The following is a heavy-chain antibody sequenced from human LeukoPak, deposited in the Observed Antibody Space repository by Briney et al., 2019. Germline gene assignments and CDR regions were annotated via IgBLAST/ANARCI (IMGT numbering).Heavy chain of an antibody. Sequence: GGSLRLSCAASGFTFSSYAMHWVRQAPGKGLEYVSAISSNGGSTYYANSVKGRFTISRDNSKNTLYLQMGTLRAADMALYYCARVKSGKYGVLAYWGKGTMVTVSS. CDR2: ISSNGGST. CDR3: ARVKSGKYGVLAY. J-gene: IGHJ4*02. V-gene: IGHV3-64*01. D-gene: IGHD3-10*01. CDR1: GFTFSSYA.